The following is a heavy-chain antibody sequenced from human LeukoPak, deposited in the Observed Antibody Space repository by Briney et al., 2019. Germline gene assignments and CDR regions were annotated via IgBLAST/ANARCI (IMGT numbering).Heavy chain of an antibody. CDR1: GYSTNSDYY. V-gene: IGHV4-38-2*02. CDR2: IYHSGST. D-gene: IGHD1-20*01. Sequence: SETLSLTCTVSGYSTNSDYYWGWIRQPPGEGLEWIASIYHSGSTYHNPSLRSRITISLDTSKNQFSLKLNSVTAADTAVYFCARITGENWYFDLWGRGTPVTVSS. CDR3: ARITGENWYFDL. J-gene: IGHJ2*01.